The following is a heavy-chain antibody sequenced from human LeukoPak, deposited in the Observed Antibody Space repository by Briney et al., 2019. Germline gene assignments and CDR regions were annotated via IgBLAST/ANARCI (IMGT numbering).Heavy chain of an antibody. V-gene: IGHV4-39*01. CDR1: GGSISSYY. D-gene: IGHD3-22*01. CDR2: IYYSGST. J-gene: IGHJ4*02. Sequence: PSETLSLTCTVSGGSISSYYWGWIRQPPGKGLEWIGSIYYSGSTYYNPSLKSRVTISVDTSKNQFSLKLSSVTAADTATYYCARRRGYYYPFDSWGQGTLVTVSS. CDR3: ARRRGYYYPFDS.